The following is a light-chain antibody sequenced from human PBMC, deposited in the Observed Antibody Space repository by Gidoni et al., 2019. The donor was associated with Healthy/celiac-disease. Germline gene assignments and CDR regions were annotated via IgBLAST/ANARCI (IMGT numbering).Light chain of an antibody. CDR1: QIVLYSSNNKNY. CDR3: QQYYSTPYT. V-gene: IGKV4-1*01. J-gene: IGKJ2*01. CDR2: WAS. Sequence: DIVMTQSPDSLPVSLGERATINCKSSQIVLYSSNNKNYLAWYQQKPGQPPKLLIYWASTRESGVPDRFSGSGSGTDFTLTISSLQAEDVAVYYCQQYYSTPYTFGQGTKLEIK.